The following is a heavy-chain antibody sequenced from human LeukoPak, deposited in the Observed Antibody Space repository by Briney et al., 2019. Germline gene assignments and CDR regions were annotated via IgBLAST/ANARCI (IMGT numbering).Heavy chain of an antibody. CDR1: GFTFINYA. J-gene: IGHJ4*02. Sequence: PGGALRLSCAASGFTFINYAMYWVRQAPGKGLEWVAVISYDGSNKYYADSVKGRFTISRDNSKNTLYLQMNSLRAEDTAVYYCAKEREGLPDPIAVAPLHYWGQGTLVTVSS. V-gene: IGHV3-30*04. D-gene: IGHD6-19*01. CDR2: ISYDGSNK. CDR3: AKEREGLPDPIAVAPLHY.